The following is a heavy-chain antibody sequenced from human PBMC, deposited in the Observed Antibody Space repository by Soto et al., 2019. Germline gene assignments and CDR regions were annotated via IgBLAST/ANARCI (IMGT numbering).Heavy chain of an antibody. J-gene: IGHJ4*02. V-gene: IGHV1-46*01. Sequence: GASVKVSCKASGYSFTGYYIHWVRQAPGQGLEWMAIINPRGGTTNYAQKFQGRVTMTRNTSISAAYMELSSLRSEDTAVYYCARGPPPFGSSGWYYFDYWGQGTLVTVSS. CDR2: INPRGGTT. CDR3: ARGPPPFGSSGWYYFDY. CDR1: GYSFTGYY. D-gene: IGHD6-19*01.